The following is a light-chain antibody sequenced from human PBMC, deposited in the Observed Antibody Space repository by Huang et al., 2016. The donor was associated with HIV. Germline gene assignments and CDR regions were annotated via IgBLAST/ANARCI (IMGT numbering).Light chain of an antibody. CDR1: QGITNS. CDR2: AAS. V-gene: IGKV1-NL1*01. Sequence: DIQMTQSPSFLSASVGDRVTITCRASQGITNSLAWYQQKPGKAPMLLLSAASRLESGVPSRFSGSGSVTDYTLTISGLQPEDFATYYCQQYYGTPTFGQGTKVEIK. J-gene: IGKJ1*01. CDR3: QQYYGTPT.